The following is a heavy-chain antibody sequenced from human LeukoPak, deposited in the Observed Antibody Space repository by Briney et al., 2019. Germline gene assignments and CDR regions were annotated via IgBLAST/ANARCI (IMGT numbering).Heavy chain of an antibody. D-gene: IGHD2-21*02. CDR1: GYSISSGYY. Sequence: PSETLSLTCTVSGYSISSGYYWGWIRQPPGKGLEWIGSIYHGGSTYYNPSLRSRVIVSVDTSKNQFSLKMSSVTAADTAVYYCARDLASCAGDCYSDGFDYWGQGTLVTVSS. CDR3: ARDLASCAGDCYSDGFDY. J-gene: IGHJ4*02. CDR2: IYHGGST. V-gene: IGHV4-38-2*02.